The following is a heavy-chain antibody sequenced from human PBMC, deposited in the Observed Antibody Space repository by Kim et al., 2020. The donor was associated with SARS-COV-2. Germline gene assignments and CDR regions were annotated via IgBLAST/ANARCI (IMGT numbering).Heavy chain of an antibody. V-gene: IGHV1-24*01. CDR2: FDPEDVET. J-gene: IGHJ3*02. Sequence: ASVKVSCKVSGYTLTELSMHWVRQAPGKGLEWMGGFDPEDVETIYAQKFQGRVTMTEDTSTDTAYMELSSLRSEDTAVYYCATGGRSGANDAFDIWGQGTMVTVSS. CDR3: ATGGRSGANDAFDI. CDR1: GYTLTELS. D-gene: IGHD2-15*01.